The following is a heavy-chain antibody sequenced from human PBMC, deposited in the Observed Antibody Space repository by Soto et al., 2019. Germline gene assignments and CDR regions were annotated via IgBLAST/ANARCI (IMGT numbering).Heavy chain of an antibody. CDR1: VSLCGYC. D-gene: IGHD6-19*01. CDR2: ISWNSGSI. J-gene: IGHJ6*02. V-gene: IGHV3-9*01. CDR3: AKDMIAVAGTPYYYGMDV. Sequence: ALRPSLCAPGVSLCGYCQHPGPPAPREGLEWVSGISWNSGSIGYADSVKGRFTISRDNAKNSLYLQMNSLRAEDTALYYCAKDMIAVAGTPYYYGMDVWGQGTTVTVSS.